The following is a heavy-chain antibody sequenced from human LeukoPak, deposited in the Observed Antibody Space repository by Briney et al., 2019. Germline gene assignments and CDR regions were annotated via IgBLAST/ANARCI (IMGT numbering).Heavy chain of an antibody. CDR1: GFTFSSYW. D-gene: IGHD2-15*01. J-gene: IGHJ3*02. CDR3: ARVVDIVVVVAADDAFDI. V-gene: IGHV3-7*01. Sequence: GGSLRLSCAASGFTFSSYWMSWVRQAPGKGLEWVANIKQDGSEKYYVDSVKGRFTISRDNAKNSLYLQMNSLRAEDTAVYYCARVVDIVVVVAADDAFDIWGQGTMVTVSS. CDR2: IKQDGSEK.